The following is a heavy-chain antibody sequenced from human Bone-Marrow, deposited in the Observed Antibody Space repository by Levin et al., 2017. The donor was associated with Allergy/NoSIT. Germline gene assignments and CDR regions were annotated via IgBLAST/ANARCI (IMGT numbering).Heavy chain of an antibody. D-gene: IGHD5-12*01. J-gene: IGHJ4*02. CDR1: GFTFSRYA. Sequence: SCAASGFTFSRYAMIWVRQAPGKGLECVSAISESGVRTYYADSVEGRFTISRDNSKNTLYLQMNSLRAEDTAVYYCAKDVSRGYSGYGGDYWGQGTLVTVSS. V-gene: IGHV3-23*01. CDR2: ISESGVRT. CDR3: AKDVSRGYSGYGGDY.